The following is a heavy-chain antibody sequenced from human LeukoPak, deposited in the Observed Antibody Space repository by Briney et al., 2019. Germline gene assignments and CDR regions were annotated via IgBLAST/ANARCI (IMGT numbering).Heavy chain of an antibody. CDR2: IRYDGSNK. D-gene: IGHD6-13*01. CDR1: GFTFSSYG. J-gene: IGHJ4*02. V-gene: IGHV3-30*02. Sequence: PGRSLRLSCAASGFTFSSYGMHWVRQAPGKGLEWVAFIRYDGSNKYYADSVKGRFTISRDNSKNTLYLQMNSLRAEDTAVYYCAKGTEAGRVGNLDFWGQGTLVTVSS. CDR3: AKGTEAGRVGNLDF.